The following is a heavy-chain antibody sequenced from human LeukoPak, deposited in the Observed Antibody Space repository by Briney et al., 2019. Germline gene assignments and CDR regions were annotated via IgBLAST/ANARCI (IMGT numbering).Heavy chain of an antibody. CDR2: ISGSGNAI. D-gene: IGHD6-6*01. CDR3: AKDGLENYYYGMDV. Sequence: GSLRLSCAASGFTFSINAMSWVRQAPGKGLEWLSTISGSGNAIYYADSVKGRFTISRDNSKNMLFLQMNSLRAEDTAVYYCAKDGLENYYYGMDVWGQGTTVTVSS. J-gene: IGHJ6*02. V-gene: IGHV3-23*01. CDR1: GFTFSINA.